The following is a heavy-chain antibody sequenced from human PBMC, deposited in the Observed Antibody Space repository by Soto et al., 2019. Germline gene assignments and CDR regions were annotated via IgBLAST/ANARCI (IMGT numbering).Heavy chain of an antibody. Sequence: QVQLQESGPGLVKPSETLSLTCTVSGGSVSSGSYYWSWIRQPPGKGLEWIGDIYYSGSANYNASLKSRVTISVDTSKNQFSLKLSSVTAADTAVYYGARARGRRFDPGGQGTLVTVSS. J-gene: IGHJ5*02. V-gene: IGHV4-61*01. CDR3: ARARGRRFDP. CDR1: GGSVSSGSYY. CDR2: IYYSGSA.